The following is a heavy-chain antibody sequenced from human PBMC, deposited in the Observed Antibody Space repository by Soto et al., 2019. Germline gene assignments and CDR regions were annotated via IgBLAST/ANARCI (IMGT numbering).Heavy chain of an antibody. Sequence: GGSLRLSCAASGFTFRSFGMHWVRLAPGKALEWVAVISYDGNNKYYADSVKGRFTISRDNSENSLYLQMNSLRAEDTAVYYCAKDKSSSGTYGLDVWGQGTTVTVSS. CDR1: GFTFRSFG. D-gene: IGHD6-13*01. CDR3: AKDKSSSGTYGLDV. V-gene: IGHV3-30*18. J-gene: IGHJ6*02. CDR2: ISYDGNNK.